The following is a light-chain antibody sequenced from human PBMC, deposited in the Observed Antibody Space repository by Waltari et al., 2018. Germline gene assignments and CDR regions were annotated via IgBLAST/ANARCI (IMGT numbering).Light chain of an antibody. Sequence: DIQMTQSPSTLSASVGDRGTITCRASQNINSWLAWYQQNPGKAPKLLIYKASSLESGVPSRFSGSGSGTEFTLTISSLQPDDSATYYCQQYNNYPYTFGQGTKLEIK. CDR2: KAS. V-gene: IGKV1-5*03. J-gene: IGKJ2*01. CDR1: QNINSW. CDR3: QQYNNYPYT.